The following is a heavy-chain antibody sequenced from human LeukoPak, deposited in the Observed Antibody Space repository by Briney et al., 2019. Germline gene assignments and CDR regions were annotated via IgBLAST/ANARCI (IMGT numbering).Heavy chain of an antibody. D-gene: IGHD5-12*01. V-gene: IGHV3-48*02. J-gene: IGHJ4*02. Sequence: GGSLRLSCAASGFTFSNYGMNWVRQAPGKGLEWVSYIGSSSSPIYYADSVKGQFTISRNNAKNSLYLQMNSLRDEDTAVYYCARAMRSGYDYWGQGTLVTVSS. CDR1: GFTFSNYG. CDR3: ARAMRSGYDY. CDR2: IGSSSSPI.